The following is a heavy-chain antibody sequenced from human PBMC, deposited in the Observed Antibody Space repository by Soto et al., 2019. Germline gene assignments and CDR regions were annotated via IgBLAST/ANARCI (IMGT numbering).Heavy chain of an antibody. Sequence: GGSLRLSCAASGFTFSSYGMHWVRQAPGKGLEWVAVIWFDGSNKYYVDSVKGRFTISRDNSKNTLYLQMNSLRAEDTAVYFCAKVVCTSDCYDYWGQGSLVTVSS. V-gene: IGHV3-33*06. CDR1: GFTFSSYG. D-gene: IGHD2-21*02. CDR2: IWFDGSNK. CDR3: AKVVCTSDCYDY. J-gene: IGHJ4*02.